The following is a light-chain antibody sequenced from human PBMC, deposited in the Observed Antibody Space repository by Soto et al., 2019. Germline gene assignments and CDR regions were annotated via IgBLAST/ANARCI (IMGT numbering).Light chain of an antibody. J-gene: IGLJ3*02. CDR3: NSYTTSSFWV. V-gene: IGLV2-14*03. CDR2: DVS. CDR1: SSDVGGYNF. Sequence: QSALTQPASVSGSPGQSITISCTGTSSDVGGYNFVSWYQQHPGKVPKLITYDVSDRPSGVSNRFSGSKSGNTASLTISGLQAEDEAEYYCNSYTTSSFWVFGGGTKLTVL.